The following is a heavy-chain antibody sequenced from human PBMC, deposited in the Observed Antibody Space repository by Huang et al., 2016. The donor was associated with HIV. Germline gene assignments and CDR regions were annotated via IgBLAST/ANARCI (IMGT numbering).Heavy chain of an antibody. CDR1: GYSFTSYG. CDR3: ARDSPLLGVVIVVVPTAPNAFDI. J-gene: IGHJ3*02. D-gene: IGHD2-2*01. CDR2: ISAYNRVT. V-gene: IGHV1-18*01. Sequence: QVQLVQSGVEVKKPGASVTVSCKDSGYSFTSYGISWVRPAPGQGLEWMGLISAYNRVTNYAQNVQGRVTMTTDTSTSTAYMELRSLRSDDTAVYYCARDSPLLGVVIVVVPTAPNAFDIWGQGTMVTVSS.